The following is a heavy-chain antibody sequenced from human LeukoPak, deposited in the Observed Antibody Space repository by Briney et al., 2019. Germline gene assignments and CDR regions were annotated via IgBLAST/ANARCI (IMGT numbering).Heavy chain of an antibody. CDR1: GFTFSSYA. Sequence: GGSLRLSCAASGFTFSSYAMTWVRQAPVMGLQWVSSIRSGGDSTYYADSVKGRFTISRDNSKNTLYLQMNSLRAEDAAIYYCAKSYSGNWYSSDYVGQGTLVTVSS. V-gene: IGHV3-23*01. D-gene: IGHD2-21*02. CDR2: IRSGGDST. CDR3: AKSYSGNWYSSDY. J-gene: IGHJ4*02.